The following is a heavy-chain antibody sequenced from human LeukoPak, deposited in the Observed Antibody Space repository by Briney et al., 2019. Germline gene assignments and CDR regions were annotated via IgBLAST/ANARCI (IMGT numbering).Heavy chain of an antibody. Sequence: GASVKVSCKASGYTFTGYYMHWVRQAPGQGLEWMGWINPNSGGTNYAQKFQGRVTMTRDTSISTAYMELNRLRSDDTAMYYCATSGYSDYGYFDYWGQGTLLTVSS. CDR3: ATSGYSDYGYFDY. CDR1: GYTFTGYY. CDR2: INPNSGGT. J-gene: IGHJ4*02. V-gene: IGHV1-2*02. D-gene: IGHD5-12*01.